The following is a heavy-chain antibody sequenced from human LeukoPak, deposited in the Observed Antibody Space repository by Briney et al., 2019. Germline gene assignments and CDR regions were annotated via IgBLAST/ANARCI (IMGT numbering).Heavy chain of an antibody. J-gene: IGHJ4*02. V-gene: IGHV1-2*06. CDR2: INPNSGGT. CDR1: GYTFTGYY. Sequence: ASVKVSCKASGYTFTGYYMHWVRQAPGQGLEWMGRINPNSGGTNYAQKFQGRVTMTRDTSISTAYMELSRLRSDDTAVYYCARVGGGYYGALDYWGQGTLVTVSS. CDR3: ARVGGGYYGALDY. D-gene: IGHD3-10*01.